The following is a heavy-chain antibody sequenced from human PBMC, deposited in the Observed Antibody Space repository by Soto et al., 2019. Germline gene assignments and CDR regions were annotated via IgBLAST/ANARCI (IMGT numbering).Heavy chain of an antibody. J-gene: IGHJ3*01. Sequence: LRLSCAASGFTFGNYAMNWVRQAPGKGLEWISSISDPGTSTYYANSVKGRFSMSRDNSKNTLFLQMNRLRADDTAVYFCAKSLVTPSDAFDLWGRGTLVTV. CDR2: ISDPGTST. CDR3: AKSLVTPSDAFDL. CDR1: GFTFGNYA. D-gene: IGHD2-21*02. V-gene: IGHV3-23*01.